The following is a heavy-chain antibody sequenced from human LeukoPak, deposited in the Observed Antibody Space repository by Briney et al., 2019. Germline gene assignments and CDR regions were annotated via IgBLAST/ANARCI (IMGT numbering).Heavy chain of an antibody. D-gene: IGHD6-19*01. Sequence: QPGGSLRLSCAASGFIFNNYWMHWVRQTPGEGPLWLSRINGDGSSTSYTHSVQGRFIISRDNAKNTLYLQMNGLRAEDTAVYYCTRQWHTPSDYWGQGTLVTVSS. CDR2: INGDGSST. J-gene: IGHJ4*02. CDR3: TRQWHTPSDY. V-gene: IGHV3-74*01. CDR1: GFIFNNYW.